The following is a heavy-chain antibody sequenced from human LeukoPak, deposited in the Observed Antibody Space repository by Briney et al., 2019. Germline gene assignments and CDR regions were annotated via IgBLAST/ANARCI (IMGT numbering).Heavy chain of an antibody. V-gene: IGHV4-4*07. CDR2: IPSRGYT. D-gene: IGHD1-14*01. CDR1: GSSVSNHW. J-gene: IGHJ6*02. Sequence: SETLSLTCTVSGSSVSNHWWIWIRQPAGKGLEWIGRIPSRGYTNYNPSLKSRVTISVDTSKNQFSLKLTSVTAADTAVYYCTRSGLTGMRKYPRADYYYYGMDVWGQGTAVTISS. CDR3: TRSGLTGMRKYPRADYYYYGMDV.